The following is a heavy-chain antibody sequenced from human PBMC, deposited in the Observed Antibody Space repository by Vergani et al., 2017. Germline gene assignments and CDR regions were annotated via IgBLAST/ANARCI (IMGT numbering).Heavy chain of an antibody. CDR3: ARSWQWLVPPLDYYYYGMDV. Sequence: EVQLVESGGGLVQPGGSLRLSCAASGFTFSSYSMNWVRQAPGKGLEWVSYISSSSSTIYYADSVKGRFTISRDNAKNSLYLQMNSLRAEDTAVYYCARSWQWLVPPLDYYYYGMDVWGQGTTVTVSS. D-gene: IGHD6-19*01. V-gene: IGHV3-48*01. CDR2: ISSSSSTI. CDR1: GFTFSSYS. J-gene: IGHJ6*02.